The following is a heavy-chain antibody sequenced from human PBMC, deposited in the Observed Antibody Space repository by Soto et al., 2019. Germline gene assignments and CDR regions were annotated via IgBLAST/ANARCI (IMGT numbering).Heavy chain of an antibody. J-gene: IGHJ6*02. V-gene: IGHV1-2*02. D-gene: IGHD4-4*01. CDR2: VHPNSGGT. CDR3: AKELQRSMDV. Sequence: ASVKVSCKASGYTFSVYHMHWVRQAPGQGLEWMGWVHPNSGGTNYAQSFEGRVTMTRDTSINTAYMELSRLTSDGTAVYYCAKELQRSMDVWGQGTTVTVSS. CDR1: GYTFSVYH.